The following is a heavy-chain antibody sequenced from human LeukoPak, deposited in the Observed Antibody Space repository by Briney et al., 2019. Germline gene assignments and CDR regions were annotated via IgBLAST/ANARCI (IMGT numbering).Heavy chain of an antibody. CDR1: VFRFSKFA. CDR3: ARDGTLWSGAYYFDY. V-gene: IGHV3-23*01. J-gene: IGHJ4*02. Sequence: GGSLRLSCVASVFRFSKFAMSWVREAPGGGLEWVSRISDSGSRTYYADSVKGRFTISRDNSKSTLYLQLSRLRVDDTAVYYCARDGTLWSGAYYFDYWAREPWSPSLQ. D-gene: IGHD3-10*01. CDR2: ISDSGSRT.